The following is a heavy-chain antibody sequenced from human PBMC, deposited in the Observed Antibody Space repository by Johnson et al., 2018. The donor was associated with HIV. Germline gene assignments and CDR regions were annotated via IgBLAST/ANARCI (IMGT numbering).Heavy chain of an antibody. CDR2: IYTGGST. CDR1: GFTVSSNY. Sequence: VQLVESGGGLIQPGGSLRLSCAASGFTVSSNYMSWVRQAPGKGLEWVSVIYTGGSTFYADAVKGRFTISRDNSKNALYLQMNSLRAEDMAVCYFAREGGGHDYGDRDAFDIWGQGTMVTVSS. J-gene: IGHJ3*02. V-gene: IGHV3-66*03. CDR3: AREGGGHDYGDRDAFDI. D-gene: IGHD4-17*01.